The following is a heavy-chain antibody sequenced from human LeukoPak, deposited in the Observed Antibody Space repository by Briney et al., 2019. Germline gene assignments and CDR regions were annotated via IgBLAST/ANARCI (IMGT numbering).Heavy chain of an antibody. CDR2: ISYDGSNK. CDR1: GFTFSAYE. J-gene: IGHJ6*03. D-gene: IGHD5/OR15-5a*01. V-gene: IGHV3-30*04. CDR3: ARDPRGSTYYYYYYMDV. Sequence: GGTLRLSCAASGFTFSAYEMNWVRQAPGKGLEWVAVISYDGSNKYYADSVKGRFTISRDNSKTTLYLQINSLRAEYTAVYYCARDPRGSTYYYYYYMDVWSKGTTVTVSS.